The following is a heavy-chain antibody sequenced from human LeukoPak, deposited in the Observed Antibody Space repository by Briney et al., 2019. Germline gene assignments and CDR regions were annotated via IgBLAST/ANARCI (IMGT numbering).Heavy chain of an antibody. CDR3: AKGSSSSWNSGWFDP. J-gene: IGHJ5*02. V-gene: IGHV3-9*01. CDR1: GFTFDDYA. D-gene: IGHD6-13*01. CDR2: ISWNSGSI. Sequence: GRSLRLSCAASGFTFDDYAMHWVRQAPGKGLEWVSGISWNSGSIGYADSMKGRFTISRDNAKNSLYLQMNSLRAEDTALYYCAKGSSSSWNSGWFDPWGQGTLVTVSS.